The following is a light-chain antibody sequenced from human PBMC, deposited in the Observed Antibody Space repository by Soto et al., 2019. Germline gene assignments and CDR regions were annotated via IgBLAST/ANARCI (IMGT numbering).Light chain of an antibody. J-gene: IGKJ1*01. CDR3: QQYGSSPLT. Sequence: EIVLTKSPGTLPLSPGERATLSCRAIQSVTSTYLPWTQQKPGQPPRLLIYVASSRATGIPDRFSGIGFVTDFTLTISRLAPEDFAVYYCQQYGSSPLTFGHGTKVEIK. V-gene: IGKV3-20*01. CDR2: VAS. CDR1: QSVTSTY.